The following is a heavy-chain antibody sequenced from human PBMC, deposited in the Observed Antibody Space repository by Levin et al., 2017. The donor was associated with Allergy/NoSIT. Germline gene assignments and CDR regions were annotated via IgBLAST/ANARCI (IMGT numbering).Heavy chain of an antibody. V-gene: IGHV3-30*18. J-gene: IGHJ4*02. Sequence: GGSLRLSCAASGFTFGSYGMHWVRQAPGQGLEWVAVISNDENYKFYIDSVKGRFTISRDNSKSTLSLQMNSLRPEDTAVYYCAKDRGPRTLFDYWGQGTLVTVSS. CDR3: AKDRGPRTLFDY. CDR2: ISNDENYK. CDR1: GFTFGSYG.